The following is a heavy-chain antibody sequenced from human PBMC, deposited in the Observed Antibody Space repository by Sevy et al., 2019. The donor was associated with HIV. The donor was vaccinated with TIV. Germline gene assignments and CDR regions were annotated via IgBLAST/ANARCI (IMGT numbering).Heavy chain of an antibody. Sequence: GGFLRLSCAASGFRFEDYGMHWVRRAPGKGLEWVSGIGWNSGSVGYAVSVKARFTISRDNAKNLLYLQMNSLTIEDTALYYCAKDLLPYGSGSYPLDYWGQGTVVTVSS. V-gene: IGHV3-9*01. CDR3: AKDLLPYGSGSYPLDY. J-gene: IGHJ4*02. CDR2: IGWNSGSV. D-gene: IGHD3-10*01. CDR1: GFRFEDYG.